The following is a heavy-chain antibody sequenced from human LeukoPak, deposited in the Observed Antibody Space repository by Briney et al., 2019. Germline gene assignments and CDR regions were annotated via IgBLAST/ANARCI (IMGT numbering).Heavy chain of an antibody. CDR2: IIPIFGTA. V-gene: IGHV1-69*13. CDR1: GGTFSSYA. J-gene: IGHJ4*02. Sequence: VALVKVSCKASGGTFSSYAISWVRQATGQGLEWMGGIIPIFGTANYAQKFQGRVTITADESTSTAYMELSSLRSEDTAVYYCARAGYYYDSSGYRPAYYFDYWGQGTLVTVSS. CDR3: ARAGYYYDSSGYRPAYYFDY. D-gene: IGHD3-22*01.